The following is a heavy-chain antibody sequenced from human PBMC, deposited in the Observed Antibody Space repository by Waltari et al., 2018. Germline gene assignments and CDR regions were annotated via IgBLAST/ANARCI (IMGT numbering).Heavy chain of an antibody. D-gene: IGHD6-19*01. CDR1: GYSFTSHW. Sequence: EVQLVQSGAEVKQPGESLQISCKGSGYSFTSHWNGWVRQVHGKGLEWMRIIYPGDSDTRYSPSFQGQVTISADKSISTAYLQWSSLKASDTAMYYCARSPPYSSGWPRWEFDYWGQGTLVTVSS. V-gene: IGHV5-51*01. CDR2: IYPGDSDT. J-gene: IGHJ4*02. CDR3: ARSPPYSSGWPRWEFDY.